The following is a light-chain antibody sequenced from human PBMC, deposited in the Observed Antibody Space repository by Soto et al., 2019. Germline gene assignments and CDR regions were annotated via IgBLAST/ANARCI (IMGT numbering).Light chain of an antibody. CDR2: EVT. J-gene: IGLJ1*01. V-gene: IGLV2-14*01. Sequence: ALTQPSSVSGSPGQSITISCTGTSTDIGAYNYVSWYQQHPGKAPKLLIYEVTNRPSGVSNRFSGSKSGNTASLTISGLQAEDEANYYCNSYTTLSNRVFGTGTKVTVL. CDR3: NSYTTLSNRV. CDR1: STDIGAYNY.